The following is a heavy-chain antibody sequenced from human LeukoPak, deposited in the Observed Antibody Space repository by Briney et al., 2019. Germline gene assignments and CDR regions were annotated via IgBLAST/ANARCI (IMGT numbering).Heavy chain of an antibody. CDR3: ARGGGGADYGDYGLGAFDI. CDR2: IYYSGST. V-gene: IGHV4-39*07. CDR1: GGSISSSSYY. J-gene: IGHJ3*02. Sequence: SETLSLTCTVSGGSISSSSYYWGWIRQPPGKGLEWIGSIYYSGSTYYNPSLKSRVTISVDTSKNQFSLKLSSVTAADTAVYYCARGGGGADYGDYGLGAFDIWGQGTMVTVSS. D-gene: IGHD4-17*01.